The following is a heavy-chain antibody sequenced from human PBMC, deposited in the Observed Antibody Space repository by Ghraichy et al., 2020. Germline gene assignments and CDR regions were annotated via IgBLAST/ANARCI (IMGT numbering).Heavy chain of an antibody. CDR2: INHSGST. CDR1: GGSFSGYY. CDR3: ARGVGLELRVAWFDP. D-gene: IGHD1-7*01. V-gene: IGHV4-34*01. Sequence: SETLSLTCAVYGGSFSGYYGSWIRQPPGNGLECIGQINHSGSTNYNPSLKSRVTISVYTSKNQFSLKLSSVTAADTAVYYCARGVGLELRVAWFDPWGQGILVTVSS. J-gene: IGHJ5*02.